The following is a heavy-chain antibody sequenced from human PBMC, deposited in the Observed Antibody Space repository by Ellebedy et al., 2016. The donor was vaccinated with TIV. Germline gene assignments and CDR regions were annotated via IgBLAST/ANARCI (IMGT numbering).Heavy chain of an antibody. CDR3: ARVYYGDYGLFDY. Sequence: GGSLRLSXKGSGYSFTSYWIGWVRQMPGKGLEWMGIIYPGDSDTRYSPSFQGQVTISADKSISTAYLQWSSLKASDTAMYYCARVYYGDYGLFDYWGQGTLVTVSS. V-gene: IGHV5-51*01. J-gene: IGHJ4*02. CDR2: IYPGDSDT. D-gene: IGHD4-17*01. CDR1: GYSFTSYW.